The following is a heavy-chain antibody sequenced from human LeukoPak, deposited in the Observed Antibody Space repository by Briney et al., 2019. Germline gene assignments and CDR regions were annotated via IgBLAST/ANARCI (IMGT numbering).Heavy chain of an antibody. J-gene: IGHJ4*02. CDR1: GFTFSSYS. CDR2: ISSSSYI. Sequence: PGGSLRLSCAASGFTFSSYSMNWVRQARGKGLEWVSSISSSSYIYYSDSVKGRFTISRDNAKNSLYLQMNSLRAEDTAVYYCARVGYGDYYFDYWGQGTLVTVSS. D-gene: IGHD4-17*01. CDR3: ARVGYGDYYFDY. V-gene: IGHV3-21*01.